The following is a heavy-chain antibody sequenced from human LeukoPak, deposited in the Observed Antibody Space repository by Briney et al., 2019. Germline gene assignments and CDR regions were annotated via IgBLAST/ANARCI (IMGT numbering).Heavy chain of an antibody. V-gene: IGHV3-23*01. CDR3: AKVVDI. CDR2: LISGGGVA. D-gene: IGHD1-26*01. J-gene: IGHJ3*02. CDR1: GFTFSDYA. Sequence: GGSLRLSCAASGFTFSDYAMTWRRHAPGEGVEWISTLISGGGVAYYADSVKGRFTISRDNSKNTLYLPVNSLRAEDTAVYYCAKVVDIWGQGTMVTVSS.